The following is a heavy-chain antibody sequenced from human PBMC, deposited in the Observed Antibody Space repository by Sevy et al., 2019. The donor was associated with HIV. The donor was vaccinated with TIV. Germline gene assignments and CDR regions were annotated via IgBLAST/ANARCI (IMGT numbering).Heavy chain of an antibody. D-gene: IGHD3-10*01. CDR2: ISWNSGSI. J-gene: IGHJ4*02. CDR3: AKGIRSSYGSGDFDS. CDR1: GFTFDDYG. V-gene: IGHV3-9*01. Sequence: GGSLRLSCAASGFTFDDYGMHWVRQAPGKGLEWVSGISWNSGSIGYAESVKGRFTTSRDNAKKSLYLQMTSLRAEDTALYYCAKGIRSSYGSGDFDSWGQGTLVTVSS.